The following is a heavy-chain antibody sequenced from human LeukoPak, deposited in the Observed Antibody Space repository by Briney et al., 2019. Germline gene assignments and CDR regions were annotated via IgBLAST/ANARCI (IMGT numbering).Heavy chain of an antibody. D-gene: IGHD3-3*01. CDR3: ARVGAALSIFGVVTDYYYYGMDV. V-gene: IGHV1-2*02. CDR2: INPNSGGT. J-gene: IGHJ6*02. CDR1: GYTFTGYY. Sequence: ASVKVSCKASGYTFTGYYMHWVRQAPGQGLEWMGWINPNSGGTNYAQKFQGRVTMTRDTSISTAYMELSRLRSDDTAVYYCARVGAALSIFGVVTDYYYYGMDVWGQGTTVTVSS.